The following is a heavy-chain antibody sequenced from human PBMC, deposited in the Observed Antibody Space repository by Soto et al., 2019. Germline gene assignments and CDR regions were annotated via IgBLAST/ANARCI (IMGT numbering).Heavy chain of an antibody. CDR3: ATLLRTLIIFDY. V-gene: IGHV4-30-4*01. D-gene: IGHD1-26*01. Sequence: SETLCLTCTVSGGSISSGDYYWSWIRQPPGKGLEWIGYIYYSGSTYYNPSLKSRVTISVDTSKNQFSLKLSSVTAADTAVYYCATLLRTLIIFDYWGQGTLVTVSS. CDR2: IYYSGST. J-gene: IGHJ4*02. CDR1: GGSISSGDYY.